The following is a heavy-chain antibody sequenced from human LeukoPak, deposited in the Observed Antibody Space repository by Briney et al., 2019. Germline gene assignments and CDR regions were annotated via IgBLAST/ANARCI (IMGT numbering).Heavy chain of an antibody. D-gene: IGHD2-15*01. V-gene: IGHV4-34*01. CDR2: INHSGST. CDR3: AFLKGYCSGGSCSEEGYYFDY. J-gene: IGHJ4*02. Sequence: PSETLPLTCAVYGGSFSGYYWSWIRQPPGKGLEWIGEINHSGSTNYNPSLKSRVTISVDTSKNQFSLKLSSVTAADTAVYYCAFLKGYCSGGSCSEEGYYFDYWGQGTLVTVSS. CDR1: GGSFSGYY.